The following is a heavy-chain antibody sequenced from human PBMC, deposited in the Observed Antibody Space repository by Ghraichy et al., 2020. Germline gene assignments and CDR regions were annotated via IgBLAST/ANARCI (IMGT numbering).Heavy chain of an antibody. CDR1: GFTFSSYA. J-gene: IGHJ6*02. D-gene: IGHD2-2*01. V-gene: IGHV3-30-3*01. CDR2: ISYDGSNK. Sequence: GESLNISCAASGFTFSSYAMHWVRQAPGKGLEWVAVISYDGSNKYYADSVKGRFTISRDNSKNTLYLQMNSLRAEDTAVYYCARVSRVVPAAMTMYYGMDVWGQGTTVTVSS. CDR3: ARVSRVVPAAMTMYYGMDV.